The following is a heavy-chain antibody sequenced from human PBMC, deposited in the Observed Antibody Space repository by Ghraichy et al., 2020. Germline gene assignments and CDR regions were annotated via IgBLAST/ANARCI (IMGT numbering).Heavy chain of an antibody. CDR3: AREATGYYYDRFGFDY. Sequence: ASVKVSCKASGYTFTSYGISWVRQAPGQGLEWMGWISAYNGNTNYAQKLQGRVTMTTDTSTSTAYMELRSLRSDDTAVYYCAREATGYYYDRFGFDYWGQGTLVTVSS. V-gene: IGHV1-18*01. CDR2: ISAYNGNT. D-gene: IGHD3-22*01. J-gene: IGHJ4*02. CDR1: GYTFTSYG.